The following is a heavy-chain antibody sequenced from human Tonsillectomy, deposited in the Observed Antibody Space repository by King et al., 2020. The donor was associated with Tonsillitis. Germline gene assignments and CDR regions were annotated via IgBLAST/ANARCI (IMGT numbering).Heavy chain of an antibody. CDR3: ARGIALAGSFDY. V-gene: IGHV4-59*01. J-gene: IGHJ4*02. D-gene: IGHD6-19*01. Sequence: VQLQESGPGLVKPSETLSLSCTVSGGSISSDYWSWIRQPPGKGLEWIGYIYYSGGTNYNPSTKSRVTISVDTSKNQFSLKLSSVTAADTAVYYCARGIALAGSFDYWGQGTLVTVSS. CDR1: GGSISSDY. CDR2: IYYSGGT.